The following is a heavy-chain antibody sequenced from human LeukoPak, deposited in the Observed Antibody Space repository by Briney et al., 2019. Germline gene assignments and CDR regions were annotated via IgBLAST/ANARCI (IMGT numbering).Heavy chain of an antibody. Sequence: GGSLGLSCAASGFTFSGYSMTGVRQAPGGGLEGVSYISSASATTYYADSVKGRFIISRDNAKNSLFLQINSLRAEDTAVYYCAGSTLWSGIFQYWGQGTLVTVSS. V-gene: IGHV3-48*01. CDR2: ISSASATT. CDR1: GFTFSGYS. J-gene: IGHJ1*01. D-gene: IGHD3-3*01. CDR3: AGSTLWSGIFQY.